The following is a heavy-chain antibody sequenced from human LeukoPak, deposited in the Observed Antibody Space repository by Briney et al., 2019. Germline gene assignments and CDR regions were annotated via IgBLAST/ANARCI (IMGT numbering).Heavy chain of an antibody. J-gene: IGHJ3*02. D-gene: IGHD3-3*01. Sequence: PETLSPTRTLSRGSPSSYYCSWIWQPARERLEWIGRIYTRVSTNYNPSLTSRVTSSVDTSKNQLSRKFRSVTPAHTPLYYSARGSDFCSGYRDAFDSWGQGKIATVSS. CDR3: ARGSDFCSGYRDAFDS. CDR2: IYTRVST. CDR1: RGSPSSYY. V-gene: IGHV4-4*07.